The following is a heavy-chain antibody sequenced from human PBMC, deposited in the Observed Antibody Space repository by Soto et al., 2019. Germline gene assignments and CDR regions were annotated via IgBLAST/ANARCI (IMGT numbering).Heavy chain of an antibody. J-gene: IGHJ6*04. V-gene: IGHV4-4*02. D-gene: IGHD6-25*01. Sequence: QVQLQESGPGLVRPSGTLSLTCAVSGGSISNINWWTWVRQSPGKGLEWIGEIFHSGSTNYNPSLQSRFTISVDTSKNQLSMKLSAVTAADTAVYYCARQRAGYYNGVDVWGKGTTVTVSS. CDR1: GGSISNINW. CDR3: ARQRAGYYNGVDV. CDR2: IFHSGST.